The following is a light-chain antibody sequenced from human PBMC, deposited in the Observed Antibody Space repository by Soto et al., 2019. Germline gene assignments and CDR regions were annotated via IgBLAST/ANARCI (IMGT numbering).Light chain of an antibody. CDR2: EAS. J-gene: IGKJ1*01. CDR1: QSIGRW. V-gene: IGKV1-5*03. CDR3: QQYESFRT. Sequence: DIHMTHSPSTLSAYVGDRVTITCRASQSIGRWLAWYQQKPGKAPKLLIYEASSLESGVSSRFRGSGSGTEFTLTITSLQPDDCATYYCQQYESFRTFGPGTKV.